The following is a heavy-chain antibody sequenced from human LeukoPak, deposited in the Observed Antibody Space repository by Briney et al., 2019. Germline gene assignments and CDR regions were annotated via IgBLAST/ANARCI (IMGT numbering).Heavy chain of an antibody. J-gene: IGHJ4*02. D-gene: IGHD2-15*01. Sequence: GGSLRLSCAASGFSFSSYWMSWVRQAPGKGLEWVANIKQDGSEKHYVDSVKGRFTISRDNAKTSLYLQMNSLRAEDTAVYYCAKEGGYCSGGSCFSARFCDYWGQGTLVTVSS. CDR2: IKQDGSEK. V-gene: IGHV3-7*03. CDR3: AKEGGYCSGGSCFSARFCDY. CDR1: GFSFSSYW.